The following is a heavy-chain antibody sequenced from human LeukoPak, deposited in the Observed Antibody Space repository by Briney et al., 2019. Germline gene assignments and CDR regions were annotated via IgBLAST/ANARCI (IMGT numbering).Heavy chain of an antibody. CDR3: ARGPHDTAYYFDQ. CDR2: IDPNSGGT. J-gene: IGHJ4*02. V-gene: IGHV1-2*06. D-gene: IGHD5-18*01. Sequence: ASVKVSCKASGFSFTGYFMHRVRQAPGQGPEWMGRIDPNSGGTNYALKFQGRVTMTRDTPITTAYVDLSRLRSDDTAVYYCARGPHDTAYYFDQWGQGTLVTVSS. CDR1: GFSFTGYF.